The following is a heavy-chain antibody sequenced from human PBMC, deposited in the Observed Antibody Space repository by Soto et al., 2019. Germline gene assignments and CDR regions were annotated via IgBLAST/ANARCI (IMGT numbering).Heavy chain of an antibody. CDR3: ARGPIESIAVANLDY. J-gene: IGHJ4*02. V-gene: IGHV4-34*01. CDR1: GGSFSGYY. Sequence: SETLSLTCAVYGGSFSGYYWSWIRQPPGKGLEWIGEINHSGSTNYNPSLKSRVTISVDTSKNQFSLKLSSVTAADTAVYYCARGPIESIAVANLDYWGQGTLVTVSS. D-gene: IGHD6-19*01. CDR2: INHSGST.